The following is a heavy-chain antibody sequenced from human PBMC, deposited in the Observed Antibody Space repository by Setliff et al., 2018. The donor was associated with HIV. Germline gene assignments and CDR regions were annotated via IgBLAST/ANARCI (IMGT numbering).Heavy chain of an antibody. CDR1: GFTFSSYS. CDR3: ARRDCSGGSCYMGY. D-gene: IGHD2-15*01. J-gene: IGHJ4*02. Sequence: NPGGSLRLSCAASGFTFSSYSMNWVRQAPGKGLEWVSSISSSSSYIYYADSVKGRFTISRDNAKNSLYLQMNSLRAEDTAVYYCARRDCSGGSCYMGYWGQGTLVTVSS. V-gene: IGHV3-21*01. CDR2: ISSSSSYI.